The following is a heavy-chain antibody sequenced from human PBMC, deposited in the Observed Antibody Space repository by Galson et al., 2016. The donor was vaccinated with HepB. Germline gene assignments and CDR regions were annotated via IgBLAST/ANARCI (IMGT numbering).Heavy chain of an antibody. J-gene: IGHJ6*02. CDR3: ARDGGNIVLLVFALPNYNFYGLDV. CDR2: ISHDGRND. D-gene: IGHD2-8*01. V-gene: IGHV3-30*09. Sequence: SLRLSCAASGLNFSDYTMHWVRQTPGKGLEWVAVISHDGRNDYYAGSMKGRLAISRDNSKNTLYLQMNSLRVEDTALYYCARDGGNIVLLVFALPNYNFYGLDVWGQGTTVTVSS. CDR1: GLNFSDYT.